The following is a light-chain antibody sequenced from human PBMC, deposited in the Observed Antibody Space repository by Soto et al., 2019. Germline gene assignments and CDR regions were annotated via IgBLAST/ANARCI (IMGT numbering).Light chain of an antibody. V-gene: IGKV3-15*01. Sequence: EIVMTQSPATLSLSPGERATLSCRASESVSSNLAWYQQKPGQAPSLLIFSASTRATGVPARFSGSGSGTESTLTISSLQSEDFAVYYCQQYYNWPRTFGQGTRVEIK. J-gene: IGKJ1*01. CDR3: QQYYNWPRT. CDR2: SAS. CDR1: ESVSSN.